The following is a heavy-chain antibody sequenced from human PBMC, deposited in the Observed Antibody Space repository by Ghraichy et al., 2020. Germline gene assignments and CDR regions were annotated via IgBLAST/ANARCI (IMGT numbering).Heavy chain of an antibody. J-gene: IGHJ4*01. D-gene: IGHD3-10*01. CDR1: GFSFSSFA. V-gene: IGHV3-23*01. CDR3: ATIDRQESLDY. Sequence: GGSLRLSCAASGFSFSSFAMHWVRQPPGKGLEWVSSISCDGGSTYYADSVKGRFTISRDNSKNTLFLQVNSLRAEDTAVYYCATIDRQESLDYWGHGTLVTGTS. CDR2: ISCDGGST.